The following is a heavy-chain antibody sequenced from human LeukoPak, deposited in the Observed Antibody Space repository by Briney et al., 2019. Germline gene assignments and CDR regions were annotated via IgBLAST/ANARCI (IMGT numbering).Heavy chain of an antibody. CDR1: GFSLSTSGRR. Sequence: SGPTLVNPTQTLTLPCTFSGFSLSTSGRRVSWIRQPPRKALEWLARIDWDDDEFYSTSLKTRLTISKDTSKNQVVLTMTNMDPVDTATYYCARSGGGDYYFDYWGQGTLVTVSS. J-gene: IGHJ4*02. CDR3: ARSGGGDYYFDY. V-gene: IGHV2-70*04. CDR2: IDWDDDE. D-gene: IGHD4-17*01.